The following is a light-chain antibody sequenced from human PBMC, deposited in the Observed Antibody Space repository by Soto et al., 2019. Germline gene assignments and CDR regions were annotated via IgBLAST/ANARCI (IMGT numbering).Light chain of an antibody. J-gene: IGLJ2*01. Sequence: QSALTQPASVSGSPGQSITISCTGTSSDVGGYNYVSWYQQHPGKAPKLMIYDVSNRPSGVSNRFSGSKSGNTASLTISGLKDEDEDDYYCSSYTSSSTVVFGGRTKPTVL. V-gene: IGLV2-14*01. CDR3: SSYTSSSTVV. CDR1: SSDVGGYNY. CDR2: DVS.